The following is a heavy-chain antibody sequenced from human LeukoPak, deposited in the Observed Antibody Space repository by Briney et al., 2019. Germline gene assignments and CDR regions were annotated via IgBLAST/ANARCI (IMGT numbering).Heavy chain of an antibody. CDR2: ISYDGSNK. CDR1: GFTFSSYG. V-gene: IGHV3-30*03. CDR3: AIPLRLRFLEWFPLPPDY. Sequence: PGGSLRLSCAASGFTFSSYGMHWVRQAPGKGLEWVAVISYDGSNKYYADSVKGRFTISRDNSKNTLYLQMNSLRAEDTAVYYCAIPLRLRFLEWFPLPPDYWGQGTLVTVSS. J-gene: IGHJ4*02. D-gene: IGHD3-3*01.